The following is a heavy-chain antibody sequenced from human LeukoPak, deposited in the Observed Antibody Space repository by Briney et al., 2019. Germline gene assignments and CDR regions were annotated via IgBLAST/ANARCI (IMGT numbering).Heavy chain of an antibody. V-gene: IGHV4-34*01. CDR3: AREGWELLQSFFFDY. Sequence: PSETLSLTCAVYGGSFSGYYWSWIRQPPGKGLEWIGEINHSGSTNYNPSLKSRVTISVDTSKNQFSLKLSSVTAADTAVYYCAREGWELLQSFFFDYWGQGTLVTVSS. D-gene: IGHD1-26*01. J-gene: IGHJ4*02. CDR2: INHSGST. CDR1: GGSFSGYY.